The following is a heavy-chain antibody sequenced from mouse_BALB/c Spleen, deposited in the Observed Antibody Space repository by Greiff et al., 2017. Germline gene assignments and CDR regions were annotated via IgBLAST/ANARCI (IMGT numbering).Heavy chain of an antibody. CDR1: GFTFSSYT. CDR2: ISNGGGST. V-gene: IGHV5-12-2*01. CDR3: ARHNYGSSYGWYFDV. Sequence: EVKLVESGGGLVQPGGSLKLSCAASGFTFSSYTMSWVRQTPEKRLEWVAYISNGGGSTYYPDTVKGRFTISRDNAKNTLYLQMSSLKSEDTAMYYCARHNYGSSYGWYFDVWGAGTTVTVSS. D-gene: IGHD1-1*01. J-gene: IGHJ1*01.